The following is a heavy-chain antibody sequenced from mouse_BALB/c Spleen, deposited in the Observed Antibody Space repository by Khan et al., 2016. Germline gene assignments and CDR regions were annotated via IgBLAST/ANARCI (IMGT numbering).Heavy chain of an antibody. D-gene: IGHD2-12*01. CDR3: ARLRRVYAMDY. CDR2: ISYDGSN. J-gene: IGHJ4*01. CDR1: GYSITSGYY. V-gene: IGHV3-6*02. Sequence: EVKLLESGPGLVKPSQSLSLTCSVTGYSITSGYYWNWIRQFPGNNLEWMGYISYDGSNNYNPSLKNRISIARDTSTHQFFLKLNSVTTEDTATYYCARLRRVYAMDYWGQGTSVTVSS.